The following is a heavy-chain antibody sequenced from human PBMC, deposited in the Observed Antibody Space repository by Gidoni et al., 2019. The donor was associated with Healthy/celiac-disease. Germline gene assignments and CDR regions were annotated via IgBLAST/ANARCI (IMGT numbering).Heavy chain of an antibody. CDR3: ARAPPSSYYYGSGSTQYGMDV. J-gene: IGHJ6*02. Sequence: QLQLQESGPGLVKPSETLSLPCTVSGGSISSSSYYWGWIRPPPGKGLAWIWSIYYSGSTYYNPSLKSRVTISVDTSKNQFSLKLSSVTAADTAVYYCARAPPSSYYYGSGSTQYGMDVWGQGTTVTVSS. CDR1: GGSISSSSYY. D-gene: IGHD3-10*01. V-gene: IGHV4-39*07. CDR2: IYYSGST.